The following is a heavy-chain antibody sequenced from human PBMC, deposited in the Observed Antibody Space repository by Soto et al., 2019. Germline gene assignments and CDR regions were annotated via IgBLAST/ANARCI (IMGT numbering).Heavy chain of an antibody. CDR1: GDSVSSNSAA. V-gene: IGHV6-1*01. J-gene: IGHJ5*02. D-gene: IGHD1-1*01. CDR3: ARDENWNPKLRHGGLDP. Sequence: PSQTLSPTCAISGDSVSSNSAAWNWIRQSPSRGLEWLGRTYYRSKWYNDYAVSVKSRITINPDTSKNQFSLQLNSVTPEDTAVYYCARDENWNPKLRHGGLDPWGQGTLVTVSS. CDR2: TYYRSKWYN.